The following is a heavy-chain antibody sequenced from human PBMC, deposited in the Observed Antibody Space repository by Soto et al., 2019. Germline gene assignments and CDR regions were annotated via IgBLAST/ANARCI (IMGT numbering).Heavy chain of an antibody. D-gene: IGHD2-2*01. J-gene: IGHJ6*02. CDR1: GGTFSSYA. Sequence: SVKVSCKASGGTFSSYAISWVRQAPGQGLEWMGGIIPIFGTANYAQKFQGRVTITADESTSTAYMELSSLRSEDTAVYYCARSQGSSTSLEIYYYYYYGMDVWGQGTTVTSP. V-gene: IGHV1-69*13. CDR3: ARSQGSSTSLEIYYYYYYGMDV. CDR2: IIPIFGTA.